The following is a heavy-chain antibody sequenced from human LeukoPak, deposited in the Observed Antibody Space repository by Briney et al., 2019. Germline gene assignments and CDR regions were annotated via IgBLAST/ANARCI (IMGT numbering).Heavy chain of an antibody. J-gene: IGHJ5*02. D-gene: IGHD6-13*01. CDR1: GYTFTGYY. Sequence: GASVKVSCKASGYTFTGYYMHWVRQAPGQGLEWMGWINPNSGGTNYAQKFQGWVTMTRDTSISTAYMELSRLRSDDTAVYYCARGMHRAAAGPGPVRRFDPWGQGTLVTVSS. CDR3: ARGMHRAAAGPGPVRRFDP. CDR2: INPNSGGT. V-gene: IGHV1-2*04.